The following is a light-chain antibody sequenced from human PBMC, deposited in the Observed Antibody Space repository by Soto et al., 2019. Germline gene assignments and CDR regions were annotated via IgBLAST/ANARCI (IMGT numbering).Light chain of an antibody. Sequence: QSALTQPASVSGSPGQSITISCTGTSSDVGGYNYVSWYQQHPGKAPKLMIYDVSNRPSGVSNRFYGSKSGNTASLTISGLQAEDEAYYDCSSYTRSSTLVFGGGTKLTVL. CDR1: SSDVGGYNY. V-gene: IGLV2-14*01. CDR3: SSYTRSSTLV. CDR2: DVS. J-gene: IGLJ2*01.